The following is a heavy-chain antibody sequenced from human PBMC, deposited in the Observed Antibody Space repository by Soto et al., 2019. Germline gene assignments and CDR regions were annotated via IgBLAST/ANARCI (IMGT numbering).Heavy chain of an antibody. Sequence: QVQLVESGGGVVQPERSLRLSCAASGFTFSSYGMHWVRQAPGKGLEWVAVIWYDGSNKYYADSVKGRFTISRDNSKNTLYLQMNSLRAEDTAVYYCARLSGGAAAGTVFGDYWGQGTLVTVSS. CDR3: ARLSGGAAAGTVFGDY. CDR1: GFTFSSYG. D-gene: IGHD6-13*01. CDR2: IWYDGSNK. V-gene: IGHV3-33*01. J-gene: IGHJ4*02.